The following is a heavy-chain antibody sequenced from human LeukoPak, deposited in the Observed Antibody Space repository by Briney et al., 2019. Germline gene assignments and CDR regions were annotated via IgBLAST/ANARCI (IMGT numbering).Heavy chain of an antibody. V-gene: IGHV4-4*02. J-gene: IGHJ4*02. CDR1: GGSISSSNW. CDR2: VNLQGST. Sequence: SETLSLTCAVSGGSISSSNWWTWVRQPPGKGLEWIGEVNLQGSTNYNPSLMRRVAISVDTSANHVSLQLTSVTAADTAVYYCAREGGPYRPLDYSGQGTLVTVSS. CDR3: AREGGPYRPLDY.